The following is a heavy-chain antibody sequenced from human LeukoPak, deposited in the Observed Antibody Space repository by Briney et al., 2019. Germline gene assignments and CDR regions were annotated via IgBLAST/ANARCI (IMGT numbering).Heavy chain of an antibody. CDR3: AKVKTMIVVVTPFDS. CDR2: IRYDGSDK. CDR1: GFTFNSYG. V-gene: IGHV3-30*02. Sequence: PGGSLRLSCAASGFTFNSYGMHWVRQAPGKGPEWVAFIRYDGSDKYYADSVKGRFTISRDNSKNTLFLQMNSLRAEDTAVYYCAKVKTMIVVVTPFDSWGPGTLVTVSS. D-gene: IGHD3-22*01. J-gene: IGHJ4*02.